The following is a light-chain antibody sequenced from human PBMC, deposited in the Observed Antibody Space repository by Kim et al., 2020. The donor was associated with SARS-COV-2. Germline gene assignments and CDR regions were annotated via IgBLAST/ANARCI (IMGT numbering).Light chain of an antibody. J-gene: IGKJ3*01. V-gene: IGKV3-11*01. Sequence: PRDSSTLSWSSIQSFSRFLCWYQHRAGRTPSLRIYVGFNMATVSSARFSGNVSGTDFTLTITSREPEDFSVYFCQQRSVWPPSLIFGPGTKVHIK. CDR1: QSFSRF. CDR2: VGF. CDR3: QQRSVWPPSLI.